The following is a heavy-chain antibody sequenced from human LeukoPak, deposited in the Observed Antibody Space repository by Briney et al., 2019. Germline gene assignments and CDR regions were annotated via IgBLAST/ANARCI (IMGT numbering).Heavy chain of an antibody. Sequence: GASVKVSCKASGYTFTSYAMHWVRQAPGQRLEWMGWINAGNGNTKYSQKFQGRVTITRDTSASTAYMELSSLRSEDTAVYYCARSAAAGTYYYFDYWGQGTLVTVSS. CDR1: GYTFTSYA. J-gene: IGHJ4*02. D-gene: IGHD6-13*01. CDR3: ARSAAAGTYYYFDY. V-gene: IGHV1-3*01. CDR2: INAGNGNT.